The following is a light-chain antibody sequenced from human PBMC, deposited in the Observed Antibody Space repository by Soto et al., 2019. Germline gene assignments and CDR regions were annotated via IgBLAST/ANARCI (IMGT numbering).Light chain of an antibody. CDR2: EVY. CDR3: CSYAGSFTWV. J-gene: IGLJ3*02. V-gene: IGLV2-11*01. CDR1: SGDVGGYNY. Sequence: QSTLTQPRSVSGSPGQSVTISCTGTSGDVGGYNYVSWYQQYPGKAPKLMISEVYKRPSGVPDRFSGSKSGNTASLTISVLQAEDEADYYFCSYAGSFTWVFGGGTKVTVL.